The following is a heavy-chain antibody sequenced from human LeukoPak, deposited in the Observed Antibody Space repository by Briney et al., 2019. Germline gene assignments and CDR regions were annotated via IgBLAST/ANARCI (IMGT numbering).Heavy chain of an antibody. J-gene: IGHJ4*02. CDR3: AKRPTTGSGGNLDC. CDR1: GFTFSSYG. V-gene: IGHV3-33*03. CDR2: IWYGGSNK. Sequence: GGSLRLSCAASGFTFSSYGMHWVRQAPGKGLEWVAVIWYGGSNKYYADSVKGRFTISRDNSKNTLYLQMNSLRAEDTAVYYCAKRPTTGSGGNLDCWGQGTLVTVSS. D-gene: IGHD4-17*01.